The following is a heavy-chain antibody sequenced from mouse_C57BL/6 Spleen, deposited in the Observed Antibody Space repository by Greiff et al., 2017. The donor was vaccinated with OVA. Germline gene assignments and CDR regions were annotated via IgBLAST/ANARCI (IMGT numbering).Heavy chain of an antibody. CDR3: ARHDWDDYFDY. Sequence: EVMLVESGGGLVKPGGSLKLSCAASGFTFSSYTMSWVRQTPEKRLEWVATISGGGSNTYYPDSVKGRFTISRDNAKNTLYLQMSSLRSEDTALYYCARHDWDDYFDYWGQGTTLTVSS. D-gene: IGHD4-1*01. CDR2: ISGGGSNT. CDR1: GFTFSSYT. J-gene: IGHJ2*01. V-gene: IGHV5-9*01.